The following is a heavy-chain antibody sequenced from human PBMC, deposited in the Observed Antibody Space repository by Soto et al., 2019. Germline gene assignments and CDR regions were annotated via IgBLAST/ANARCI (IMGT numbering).Heavy chain of an antibody. CDR2: IYYSGN. CDR1: GGSISNFH. CDR3: ALGGYNYGRPFDF. V-gene: IGHV4-59*01. J-gene: IGHJ4*02. Sequence: PSETLSLTCNVSGGSISNFHLSWIRQPPGKGLEWIGYIYYSGNYYNPSLTSRVSMSLDKSKNQFSLHLKSVTAADTALYFCALGGYNYGRPFDFWGQGTRVTDSS. D-gene: IGHD5-18*01.